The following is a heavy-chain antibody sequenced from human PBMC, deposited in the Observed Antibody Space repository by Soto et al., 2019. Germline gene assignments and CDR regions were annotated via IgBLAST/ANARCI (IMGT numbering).Heavy chain of an antibody. D-gene: IGHD6-13*01. Sequence: GAPVKASSKDSGGTFNSHAISWVRQAPGQRPEWMGGIIPIFGTANYAQKFQGRVTITADESTSTAYMELSSLRSEDTAVYYCARDRWVDIAAAPNYYYYGMDVWGQGTTVTVSS. J-gene: IGHJ6*02. V-gene: IGHV1-69*13. CDR2: IIPIFGTA. CDR3: ARDRWVDIAAAPNYYYYGMDV. CDR1: GGTFNSHA.